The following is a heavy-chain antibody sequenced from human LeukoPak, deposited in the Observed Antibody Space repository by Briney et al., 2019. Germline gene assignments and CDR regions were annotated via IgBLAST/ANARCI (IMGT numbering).Heavy chain of an antibody. J-gene: IGHJ6*02. CDR1: GFTFSSYW. CDR3: ASQSLTIFGVVPPYYYGMDV. Sequence: GGSLRLSCAASGFTFSSYWMHWVRQAPGKGLVWVSRINSDGSSTSYADSVKGRFTISRDNAKNTLYLQMNSLRAEDTAVYYCASQSLTIFGVVPPYYYGMDVWGQGTTITVSS. D-gene: IGHD3-3*01. CDR2: INSDGSST. V-gene: IGHV3-74*01.